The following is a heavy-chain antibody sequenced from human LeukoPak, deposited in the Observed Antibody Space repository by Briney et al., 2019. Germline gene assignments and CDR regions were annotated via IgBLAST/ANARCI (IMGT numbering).Heavy chain of an antibody. D-gene: IGHD2-21*01. J-gene: IGHJ4*02. CDR1: GFTFSSYG. CDR3: ARVGPTSCGGSCPFDY. Sequence: GGSLRLSCAASGFTFSSYGMHWVRQAPGKGLEWVSYISSSGSTIHYADSVKGRFTISRDNAKNSLYLQMKSLRAEDTAVYYCARVGPTSCGGSCPFDYWGQGTLVTVSS. CDR2: ISSSGSTI. V-gene: IGHV3-48*01.